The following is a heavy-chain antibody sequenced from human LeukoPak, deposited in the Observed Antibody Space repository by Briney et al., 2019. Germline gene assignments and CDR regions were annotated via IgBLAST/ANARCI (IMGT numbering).Heavy chain of an antibody. J-gene: IGHJ5*02. CDR1: GGSISSYY. D-gene: IGHD3-10*01. V-gene: IGHV4-59*08. CDR2: IYYSGST. Sequence: SETLSLTCTVSGGSISSYYWSWIRQPPGKGLEWIGYIYYSGSTNYNPSLKSRVTISVDTSKNQFSLKLSSVTAADTAVYYCARLRVITMVRGANNWFDPWGQGTLVTVSS. CDR3: ARLRVITMVRGANNWFDP.